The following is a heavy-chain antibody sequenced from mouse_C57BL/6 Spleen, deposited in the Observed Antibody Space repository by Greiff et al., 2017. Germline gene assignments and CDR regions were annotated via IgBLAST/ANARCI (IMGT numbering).Heavy chain of an antibody. D-gene: IGHD2-14*01. Sequence: VQLQQPGAELVKPGASVKMSCKASGYTFTSYWITWVKQRPGQGLEWIGDIYPGSGSTNYNEKLKSKATLTVDTSSSTSYMQLSSLTSEDSAVYYCARGVRRYFDVWGTGTTVTVSS. CDR1: GYTFTSYW. J-gene: IGHJ1*03. V-gene: IGHV1-55*01. CDR3: ARGVRRYFDV. CDR2: IYPGSGST.